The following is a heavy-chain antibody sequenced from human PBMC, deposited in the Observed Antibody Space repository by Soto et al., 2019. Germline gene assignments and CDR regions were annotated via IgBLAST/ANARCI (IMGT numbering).Heavy chain of an antibody. V-gene: IGHV1-18*01. Sequence: QVQLVQSGAEVKKPGASVKVSCKASGYTFTSYGISWVRQAPGQGLEWMGWISAYNGNTNYAQKLQGRVTMSTDTSTSTAYMELSSLRSDDTAVYYCARVNRKYQLLPSGVWFDPWSQGTLVTVSS. CDR1: GYTFTSYG. CDR2: ISAYNGNT. CDR3: ARVNRKYQLLPSGVWFDP. J-gene: IGHJ5*02. D-gene: IGHD2-2*01.